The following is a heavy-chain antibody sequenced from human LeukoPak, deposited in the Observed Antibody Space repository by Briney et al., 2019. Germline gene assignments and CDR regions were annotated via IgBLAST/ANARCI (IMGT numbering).Heavy chain of an antibody. CDR2: MNPNSGNT. J-gene: IGHJ5*02. CDR1: GYTFTNHD. V-gene: IGHV1-8*01. D-gene: IGHD6-13*01. CDR3: ATYSGSSGRGVDP. Sequence: GASVKASCKASGYTFTNHDINWVRQATGQGLEWMGWMNPNSGNTGYAQKFQSRITMTRDTSISTAYMELSSLTSEDTAIYFCATYSGSSGRGVDPWGQGTLVTVSS.